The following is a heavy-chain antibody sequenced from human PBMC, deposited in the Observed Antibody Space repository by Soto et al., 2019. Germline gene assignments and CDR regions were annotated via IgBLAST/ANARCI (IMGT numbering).Heavy chain of an antibody. J-gene: IGHJ4*02. CDR3: AKDQGDTMIVVVPDY. D-gene: IGHD3-22*01. CDR1: GFTFSSYG. Sequence: GGSLRLSCAASGFTFSSYGMHWVRQAPGKGLEWVAVISYDGSNKYYADSVKGRFTISRDNSKNTLYLQMNSLRAEDTAVYYCAKDQGDTMIVVVPDYWGQGTLVTVSS. V-gene: IGHV3-30*18. CDR2: ISYDGSNK.